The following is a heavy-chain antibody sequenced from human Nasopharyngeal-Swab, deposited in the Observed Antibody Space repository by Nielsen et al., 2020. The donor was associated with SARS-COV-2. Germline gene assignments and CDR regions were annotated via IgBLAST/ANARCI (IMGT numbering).Heavy chain of an antibody. Sequence: SQTLSPTCAISGDSVSSSSAAWNWIRQSPSRGLEWLGRTYYRSKWYNDYAVSVKSRITINPDTSKNQFSLHLNSVTPGDTAVYYCARARGAYGDYYYYYYTDVWGKGTTVTVSS. V-gene: IGHV6-1*01. D-gene: IGHD4-17*01. CDR2: TYYRSKWYN. CDR1: GDSVSSSSAA. J-gene: IGHJ6*03. CDR3: ARARGAYGDYYYYYYTDV.